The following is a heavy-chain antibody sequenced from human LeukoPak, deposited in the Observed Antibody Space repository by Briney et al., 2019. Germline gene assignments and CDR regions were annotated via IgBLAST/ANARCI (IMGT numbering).Heavy chain of an antibody. J-gene: IGHJ6*03. CDR2: ISAYNGNT. Sequence: ASVKVSCKASGYTFTSYGISWVRQAPGQGLEWMGWISAYNGNTNYAQKLQGRVTMTTDTSTSTAYMELSSLRSEDTAVYYCARGRGYYYYYYMDVWGKGTTVTVSS. V-gene: IGHV1-18*01. CDR1: GYTFTSYG. CDR3: ARGRGYYYYYYMDV.